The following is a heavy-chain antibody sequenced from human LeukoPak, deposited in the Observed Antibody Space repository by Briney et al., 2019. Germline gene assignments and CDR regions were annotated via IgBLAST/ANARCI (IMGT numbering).Heavy chain of an antibody. Sequence: SETLSLTCTVSGGSISSGDYYWSWIRQPPGKGLEWIGYIYYSGSTYYNPSLKSRVTISVNTSKNQFSLKLSSVTAADTAVYYCARETVTGDLSSDYWGQGTLVTVSS. CDR2: IYYSGST. CDR3: ARETVTGDLSSDY. D-gene: IGHD7-27*01. V-gene: IGHV4-30-4*01. J-gene: IGHJ4*02. CDR1: GGSISSGDYY.